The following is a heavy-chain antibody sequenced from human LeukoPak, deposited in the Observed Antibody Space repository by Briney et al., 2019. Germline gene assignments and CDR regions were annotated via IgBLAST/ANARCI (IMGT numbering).Heavy chain of an antibody. Sequence: GGSLRLSCAASGFTFSNYWMSWVRQTPGKGLVWVSRINSDGSSTTYADSVKGRFTMSRDNAKSTLYLQMSSLRAEDTAVYYCATSLGPLTDYWGQGTLVTVSS. J-gene: IGHJ4*02. CDR2: INSDGSST. D-gene: IGHD7-27*01. V-gene: IGHV3-74*01. CDR1: GFTFSNYW. CDR3: ATSLGPLTDY.